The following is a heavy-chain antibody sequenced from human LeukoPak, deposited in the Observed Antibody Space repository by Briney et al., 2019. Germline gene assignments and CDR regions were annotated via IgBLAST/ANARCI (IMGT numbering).Heavy chain of an antibody. D-gene: IGHD1-26*01. Sequence: SETLSLTCAVYGGSFSGYYWSWIRQPPGKGLEWIGEINHSGSTNYNPSLKSRVTISVDTSKNQFSLKLSSATAADTAVYYCARVGGSYYGYSSAIDYWGQGTLVTVSS. CDR3: ARVGGSYYGYSSAIDY. J-gene: IGHJ4*02. CDR2: INHSGST. V-gene: IGHV4-34*01. CDR1: GGSFSGYY.